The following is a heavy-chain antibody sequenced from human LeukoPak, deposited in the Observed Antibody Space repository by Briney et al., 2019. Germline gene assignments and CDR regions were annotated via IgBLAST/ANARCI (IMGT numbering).Heavy chain of an antibody. CDR1: GGSFSGYY. D-gene: IGHD1-26*01. J-gene: IGHJ4*02. Sequence: SETLSLTCAVYGGSFSGYYWSWIRQPPGKGLEWIGEINHSGSTNYNPSLKSRVTISVDTSKNQFSLKLSSVPAADTAVYYCARNSGSYSSYFDYWGQGTLVTVSS. CDR3: ARNSGSYSSYFDY. CDR2: INHSGST. V-gene: IGHV4-34*01.